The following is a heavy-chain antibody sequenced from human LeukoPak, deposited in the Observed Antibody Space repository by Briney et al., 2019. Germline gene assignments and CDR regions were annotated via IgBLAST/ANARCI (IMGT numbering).Heavy chain of an antibody. V-gene: IGHV3-30*04. J-gene: IGHJ4*02. CDR2: ISYDGSNK. CDR3: ARALPGIAARRRDEGLDY. CDR1: GFTFSSYA. D-gene: IGHD6-6*01. Sequence: PGRSLRLSCAASGFTFSSYAMHWVRQAPGKGLEWVAVISYDGSNKYYADSVKGRFTISRDNSKNTLYLQMNSLRAEDTAVYYCARALPGIAARRRDEGLDYWGQGTLVTVSS.